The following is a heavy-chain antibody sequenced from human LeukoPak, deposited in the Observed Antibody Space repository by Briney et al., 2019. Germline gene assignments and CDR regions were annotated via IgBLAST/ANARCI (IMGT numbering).Heavy chain of an antibody. CDR2: INPSGGST. CDR3: ARGPLLWFGELLHYFDY. J-gene: IGHJ4*02. CDR1: GYTFTSYY. Sequence: ASVKVSCKASGYTFTSYYMHWVRQAPGQGLEWMGIINPSGGSTSYAQKFQGRVTMTRDMSTSTVYMELSSLRSEDTAVYYCARGPLLWFGELLHYFDYWGQGTLVTVSS. D-gene: IGHD3-10*01. V-gene: IGHV1-46*01.